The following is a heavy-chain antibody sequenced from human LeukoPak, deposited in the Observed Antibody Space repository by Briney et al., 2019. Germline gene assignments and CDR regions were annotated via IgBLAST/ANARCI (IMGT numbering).Heavy chain of an antibody. D-gene: IGHD3-10*01. J-gene: IGHJ5*02. CDR1: GGSISSYY. V-gene: IGHV4-4*07. Sequence: SETLSLTCTISGGSISSYYWSWIRQPAGKGLEWIGRIYTSGSTNYNPSLKSRVTISVDTSKNQFSLKLSSVTAADTAVYYCARLKVRGVIRWFDPWGQGTLVTVSS. CDR2: IYTSGST. CDR3: ARLKVRGVIRWFDP.